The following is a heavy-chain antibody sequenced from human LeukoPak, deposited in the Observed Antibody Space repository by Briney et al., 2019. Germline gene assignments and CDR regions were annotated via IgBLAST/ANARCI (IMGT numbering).Heavy chain of an antibody. CDR1: GGSISSGGYY. Sequence: ASQTLSLTCTVSGGSISSGGYYWGWIRQHPGKGLEWIGYIYYSGSTYYNPSLKSRVTISVDTSKNQFSLKLSSVTAADTAVYYCARGPYYYDSSGEPYYFDYWGQGTLVTVSS. CDR3: ARGPYYYDSSGEPYYFDY. CDR2: IYYSGST. D-gene: IGHD3-22*01. J-gene: IGHJ4*02. V-gene: IGHV4-31*03.